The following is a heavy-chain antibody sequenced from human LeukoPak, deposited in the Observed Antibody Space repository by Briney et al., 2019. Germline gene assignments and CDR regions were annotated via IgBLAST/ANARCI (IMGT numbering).Heavy chain of an antibody. J-gene: IGHJ4*02. CDR1: GFTFSSYW. Sequence: PGGSLRLSCAASGFTFSSYWMHRVRQAPGKGLVWVARINSDGSSTSYADSVKGRFTISRDNAKNTLYLQMNSLRAEDTAVYYCARARDGYNSSRASDYWGQGTLVTVSS. V-gene: IGHV3-74*01. D-gene: IGHD5-24*01. CDR2: INSDGSST. CDR3: ARARDGYNSSRASDY.